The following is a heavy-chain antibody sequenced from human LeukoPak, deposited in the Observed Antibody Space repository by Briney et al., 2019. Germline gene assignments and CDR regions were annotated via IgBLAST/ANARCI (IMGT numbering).Heavy chain of an antibody. J-gene: IGHJ6*03. CDR3: ARGWRGVGYYYMDV. V-gene: IGHV4-61*02. Sequence: SETLSLTCTVSGGSISSGSYYWSWIRQPAWKGLEWIGRIYTSGSTNYNPSLKSRVTISVDTSKNQFSLKLSSVTAADTAVYYCARGWRGVGYYYMDVRGKGTTVTVSS. D-gene: IGHD1-26*01. CDR1: GGSISSGSYY. CDR2: IYTSGST.